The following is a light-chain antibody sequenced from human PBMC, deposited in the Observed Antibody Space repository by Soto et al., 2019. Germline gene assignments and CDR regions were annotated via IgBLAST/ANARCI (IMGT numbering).Light chain of an antibody. CDR2: GAS. CDR3: QQYGSSPRT. Sequence: EIVLTQSPGTLSLSPGERGTLSCRASQSVSSSYLAWYQQKPGQPPRLLIYGASSRATGIPDRCSGSGSGTDFTLTIRRLEPEDFAVYYCQQYGSSPRTFGQGPKVEIK. CDR1: QSVSSSY. J-gene: IGKJ1*01. V-gene: IGKV3-20*01.